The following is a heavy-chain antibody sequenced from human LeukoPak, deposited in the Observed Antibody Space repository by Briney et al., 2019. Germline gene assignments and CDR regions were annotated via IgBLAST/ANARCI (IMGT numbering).Heavy chain of an antibody. Sequence: SGTLSLTCAVSGGSISSSNWWSWVRQPAGKGLEWIGRIHTSGSTNYNPSLKSRVTISVDTSKNQFSLKLSSVTAADTAAYYCARASIAAAGTPFDYWGQGTLVTVSS. V-gene: IGHV4-61*02. D-gene: IGHD6-13*01. CDR3: ARASIAAAGTPFDY. CDR2: IHTSGST. CDR1: GGSISSSNW. J-gene: IGHJ4*02.